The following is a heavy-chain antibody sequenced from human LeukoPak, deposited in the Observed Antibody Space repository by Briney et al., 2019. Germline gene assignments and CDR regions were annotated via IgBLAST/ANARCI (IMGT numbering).Heavy chain of an antibody. CDR2: IYYSGST. Sequence: SETLSLTCTVSGGSISTSGYYWGWIRQSPGEGLEWIGIIYYSGSTYYNPSLKSRVTLSVDASRNQFSLKLSSVTAADTAVYYCARLSYCIGGTCLHDYWGQGTLVTVSS. J-gene: IGHJ4*02. CDR3: ARLSYCIGGTCLHDY. CDR1: GGSISTSGYY. D-gene: IGHD2-15*01. V-gene: IGHV4-39*01.